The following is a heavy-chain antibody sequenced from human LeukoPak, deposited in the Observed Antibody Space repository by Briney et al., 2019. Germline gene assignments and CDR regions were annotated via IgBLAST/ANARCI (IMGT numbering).Heavy chain of an antibody. CDR2: IWYDGSNK. Sequence: GGSLRLSCAASGFTFSSYGMHWVRQAPGKGLEWVAVIWYDGSNKYYAGSVKGRFTISRDNSKNTLYLQMNSLRAEDTAVYYCARGNVYYYDSSGPTLGDAFDIWGQGTMVTVSS. D-gene: IGHD3-22*01. V-gene: IGHV3-33*01. CDR3: ARGNVYYYDSSGPTLGDAFDI. CDR1: GFTFSSYG. J-gene: IGHJ3*02.